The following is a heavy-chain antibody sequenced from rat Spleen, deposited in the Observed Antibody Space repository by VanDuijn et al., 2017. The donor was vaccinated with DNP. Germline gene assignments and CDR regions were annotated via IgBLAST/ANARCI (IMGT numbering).Heavy chain of an antibody. CDR3: ARRTIRDYYNGGPFDY. CDR2: ISFDGNDT. CDR1: GFTFSDCY. J-gene: IGHJ2*01. Sequence: EVQLVESGGGLVQPGRSLKLSCAASGFTFSDCYMAWVRQAPTTGLEWVATISFDGNDTSYRDSVRGRSTVSRDNAKNTLYLQMDSLRFEYTAIYYCARRTIRDYYNGGPFDYWGQGVMVTVSS. V-gene: IGHV5-7*01. D-gene: IGHD1-1*01.